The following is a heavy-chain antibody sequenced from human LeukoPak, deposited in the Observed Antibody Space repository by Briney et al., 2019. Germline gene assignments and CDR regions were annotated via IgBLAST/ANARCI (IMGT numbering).Heavy chain of an antibody. CDR3: ARVKYGSGSYYNYRNNWFDP. D-gene: IGHD3-10*01. J-gene: IGHJ5*02. V-gene: IGHV3-74*01. CDR1: GFSFNKYW. Sequence: SGGSLRLSCAASGFSFNKYWMHWVRQGPGKGLVWVSRINIDGRSTSYPDSVKGRFTISRDNAKNALYLQMDSLRAEDTAVYYCARVKYGSGSYYNYRNNWFDPWGQGTLVTVSS. CDR2: INIDGRST.